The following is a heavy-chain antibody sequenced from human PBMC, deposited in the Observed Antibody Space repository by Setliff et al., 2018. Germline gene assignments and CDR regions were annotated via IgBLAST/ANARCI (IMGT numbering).Heavy chain of an antibody. CDR1: GITFRNYG. J-gene: IGHJ6*03. CDR2: ISSSSTI. V-gene: IGHV3-48*01. CDR3: AREGRGVYYHYYYMDV. Sequence: PGGSLRLSCAASGITFRNYGMNWVRQAPGKGLEWLSYISSSSTIYYADSVKGRFTISRDNAKNALYLQMNSLRAEDTAVYHCAREGRGVYYHYYYMDVWGKGTTVTVSS. D-gene: IGHD3-10*01.